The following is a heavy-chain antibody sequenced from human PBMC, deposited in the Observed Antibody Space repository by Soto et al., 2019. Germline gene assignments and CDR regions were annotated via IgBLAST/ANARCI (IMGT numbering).Heavy chain of an antibody. CDR3: ARGSELSYYYYYGMDV. V-gene: IGHV3-30-3*01. Sequence: QVQLVESGGGVVQPGRSLRLSCAASGFTFSSYAMHWVRQAPGKGLEWVAVISYDGSNKYYADSVKGRFTISRDNSKNTLYLQMNSLRAEDTAVYYCARGSELSYYYYYGMDVWGQGTTVTVSS. CDR1: GFTFSSYA. CDR2: ISYDGSNK. J-gene: IGHJ6*02.